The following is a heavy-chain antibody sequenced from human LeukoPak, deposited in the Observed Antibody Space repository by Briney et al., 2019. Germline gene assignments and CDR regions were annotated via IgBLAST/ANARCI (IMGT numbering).Heavy chain of an antibody. Sequence: ASVKVSCKASGYTFTSYAMHWVRQAPGQRLEWMGWINAGNGNTKYSQKFQGRVTITRDTSASTAYMELSSLRSEDTAVYYCARDREAIYDFLSGRYYYYGMDVWGQGTTVTVSS. CDR2: INAGNGNT. V-gene: IGHV1-3*01. CDR1: GYTFTSYA. J-gene: IGHJ6*02. CDR3: ARDREAIYDFLSGRYYYYGMDV. D-gene: IGHD3-3*01.